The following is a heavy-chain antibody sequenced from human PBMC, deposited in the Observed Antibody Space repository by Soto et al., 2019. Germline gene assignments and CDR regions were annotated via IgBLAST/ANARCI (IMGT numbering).Heavy chain of an antibody. D-gene: IGHD2-2*01. CDR1: GGTFSSYA. CDR3: ATAISTSCVSGYYFDY. Sequence: QVQLVQSGAEVKKPGSSVKVSCKASGGTFSSYAISWVRQAPGQGLEWMGGIIPIFGTANYAQKFQGRVTITADESTSTAYMELSSLRSEDTAVYYCATAISTSCVSGYYFDYWGQGTLVTVSS. V-gene: IGHV1-69*12. CDR2: IIPIFGTA. J-gene: IGHJ4*02.